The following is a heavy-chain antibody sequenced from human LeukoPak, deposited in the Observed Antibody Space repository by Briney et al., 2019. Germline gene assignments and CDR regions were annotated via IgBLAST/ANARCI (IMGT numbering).Heavy chain of an antibody. V-gene: IGHV3-23*01. CDR2: ISGSGGST. D-gene: IGHD2-2*01. CDR3: AKFRVRLAKYQPSLNAFDI. CDR1: GFTFSSYA. Sequence: PGGSLRLSCAASGFTFSSYAMNWVRQAPGKGLEWVSAISGSGGSTYYADSVKGRFTISRDNSKNTLYLQMNSLRAEDTAVYYCAKFRVRLAKYQPSLNAFDIWGQGTMVTVSS. J-gene: IGHJ3*02.